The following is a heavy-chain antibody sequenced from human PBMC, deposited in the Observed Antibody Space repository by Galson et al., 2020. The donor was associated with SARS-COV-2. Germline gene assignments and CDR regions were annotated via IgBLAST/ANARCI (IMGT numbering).Heavy chain of an antibody. CDR3: SRGGSSGDDAFDI. J-gene: IGHJ3*02. V-gene: IGHV3-30*03. CDR2: TSFDGSVK. Sequence: QAGGSLRLSCAASGFTFSGYVMHWVRQAPGKGLEWVAVTSFDGSVKNYADSVKGRFTISRDNSKNTLYLQMNSLRADDTAVYYCSRGGSSGDDAFDIWGHGTMVTVSS. D-gene: IGHD6-19*01. CDR1: GFTFSGYV.